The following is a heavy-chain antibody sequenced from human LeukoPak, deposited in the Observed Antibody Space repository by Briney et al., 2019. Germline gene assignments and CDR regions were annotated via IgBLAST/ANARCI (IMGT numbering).Heavy chain of an antibody. CDR2: IYSSGST. J-gene: IGHJ4*02. CDR3: ARGTLGDY. D-gene: IGHD2-2*01. V-gene: IGHV4-61*08. Sequence: SETLSLTCTVSGGSISSGDYYWSWIRQPPGKGLEWIGYIYSSGSTNYNPSLKSRVTISVDTSKNQFSLKLSSVTAADTAVYYCARGTLGDYWGQGTLVTVSS. CDR1: GGSISSGDYY.